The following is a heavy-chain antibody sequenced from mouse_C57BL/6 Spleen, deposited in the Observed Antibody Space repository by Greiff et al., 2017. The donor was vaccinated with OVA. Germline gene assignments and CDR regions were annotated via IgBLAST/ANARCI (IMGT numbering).Heavy chain of an antibody. Sequence: EVQLQESGPGLVKPSQSLSLTCSVTGYSITSGYYWNWIRQFPGNKLEWMGYISYDGSNNYNPSLKNRISITRDTSKNQFFLKLNSVTTEDTATYYCARRDYDGYAMDYWGQGTSVTVSS. V-gene: IGHV3-6*01. CDR2: ISYDGSN. D-gene: IGHD2-4*01. J-gene: IGHJ4*01. CDR3: ARRDYDGYAMDY. CDR1: GYSITSGYY.